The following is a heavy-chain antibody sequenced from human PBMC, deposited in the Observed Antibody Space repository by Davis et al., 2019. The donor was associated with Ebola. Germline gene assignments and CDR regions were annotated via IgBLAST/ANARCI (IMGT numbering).Heavy chain of an antibody. CDR3: APLVLVY. Sequence: GGSLRLSCAASGFTVSSNYMSWVRQAPGKGLEWVANIKQDGSEKYYVDSVKGRFTISRDNAKNSLYLQMNSLRAEDTAVYYCAPLVLVYWGQGTLVTVSS. CDR1: GFTVSSNY. D-gene: IGHD6-13*01. V-gene: IGHV3-7*03. CDR2: IKQDGSEK. J-gene: IGHJ4*02.